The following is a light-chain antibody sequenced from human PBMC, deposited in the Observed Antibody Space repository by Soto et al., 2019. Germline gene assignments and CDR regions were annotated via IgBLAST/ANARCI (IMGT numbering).Light chain of an antibody. CDR2: AAS. Sequence: LRVTQAPSAFSAITGARVNITCLASQSISSYLAWYQQKPGKAPKLLIYAASTLQSGVPSRFSGSGSGTDFTLTISCLQSEDFATYYCQQYYSYPPWTFGQGIKVDIK. CDR1: QSISSY. J-gene: IGKJ1*01. V-gene: IGKV1-8*01. CDR3: QQYYSYPPWT.